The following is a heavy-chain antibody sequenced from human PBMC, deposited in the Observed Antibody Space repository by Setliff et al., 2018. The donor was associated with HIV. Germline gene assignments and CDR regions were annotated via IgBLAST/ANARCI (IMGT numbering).Heavy chain of an antibody. Sequence: GESLKISCKGSGYSFTSYWISWVRQMPGKGLEWMGRIDPSDSYTNYSPSFQGHVTTSADKSISTAYLQWSSLKASDTAMYYCARRSTAVAGTPYYYYMDVWGKGTTVTVS. J-gene: IGHJ6*03. CDR2: IDPSDSYT. V-gene: IGHV5-10-1*01. D-gene: IGHD6-19*01. CDR1: GYSFTSYW. CDR3: ARRSTAVAGTPYYYYMDV.